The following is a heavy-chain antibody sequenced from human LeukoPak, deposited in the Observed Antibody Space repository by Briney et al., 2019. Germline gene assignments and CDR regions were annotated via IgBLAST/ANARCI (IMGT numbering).Heavy chain of an antibody. D-gene: IGHD3-10*01. CDR3: ARGPTYGSGSYYKVGNFDY. CDR1: GYTFTGYY. Sequence: ASVKVSCKASGYTFTGYYMHRVRQAPGQGLEWMGWINPNSGGTNYAQKFQGRVTMTRDTSISTAYMELSRLRSDDTAVYYCARGPTYGSGSYYKVGNFDYWGQGTLVTVSS. J-gene: IGHJ4*02. V-gene: IGHV1-2*02. CDR2: INPNSGGT.